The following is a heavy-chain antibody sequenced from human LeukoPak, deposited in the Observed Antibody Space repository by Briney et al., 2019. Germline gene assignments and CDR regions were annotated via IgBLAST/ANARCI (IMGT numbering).Heavy chain of an antibody. CDR3: ASTENCDY. J-gene: IGHJ4*02. CDR2: INPYSGGT. V-gene: IGHV1-2*02. Sequence: ASVKVSCKASGYTFTAYYMHWVQRAPGQGLEWVGWINPYSGGTNYALKFQGRVTMTRDTSISTAYMELSSLRSDDAAVYYCASTENCDYWGQGTLVTVSS. CDR1: GYTFTAYY.